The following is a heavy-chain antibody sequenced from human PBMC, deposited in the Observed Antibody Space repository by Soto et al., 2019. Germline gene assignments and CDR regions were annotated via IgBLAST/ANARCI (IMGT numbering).Heavy chain of an antibody. CDR3: ARGPLYYFDY. CDR1: GYTFSSYT. CDR2: ISSRSTNT. V-gene: IGHV3-21*02. Sequence: EVQLVESGGGLVKPGRSLRLSCGDSGYTFSSYTMNWVRRAPGKGLEWVSSISSRSTNTHYADSVRGRFTISRDNAKRSLYLQMNSLRAEDTAVYYCARGPLYYFDYWGQGTLVTVSS. J-gene: IGHJ4*02.